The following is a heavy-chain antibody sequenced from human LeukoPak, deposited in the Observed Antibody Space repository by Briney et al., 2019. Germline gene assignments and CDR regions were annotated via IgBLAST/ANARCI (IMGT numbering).Heavy chain of an antibody. CDR2: IYLGDSDT. CDR1: GYSFTSYW. Sequence: GESLKISCKGSGYSFTSYWIGWVRQMPGKGLKWMGIIYLGDSDTRYSPSFQGQVTISADKSISTAYLQWSSLKASDTAMYYCARSDPKLLWFGELPHWFDPWGQGTLVTVSS. D-gene: IGHD3-10*01. CDR3: ARSDPKLLWFGELPHWFDP. J-gene: IGHJ5*02. V-gene: IGHV5-51*01.